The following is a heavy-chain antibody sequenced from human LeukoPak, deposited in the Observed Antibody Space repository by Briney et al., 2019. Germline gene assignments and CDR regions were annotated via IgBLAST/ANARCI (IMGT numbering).Heavy chain of an antibody. CDR2: IIPIFGTA. CDR1: GGTFSSYA. CDR3: ARGDGLGSYYCVY. D-gene: IGHD3-10*01. J-gene: IGHJ4*02. Sequence: SVNVSCKASGGTFSSYAISWVRQAPGQGLEWMGGIIPIFGTANYAQKFQGRVTITADKSTRTAYMELSSLRSEDTAVYYCARGDGLGSYYCVYWGQGTLVTVSS. V-gene: IGHV1-69*06.